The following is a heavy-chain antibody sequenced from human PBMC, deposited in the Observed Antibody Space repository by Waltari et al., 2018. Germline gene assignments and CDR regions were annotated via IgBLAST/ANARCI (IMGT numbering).Heavy chain of an antibody. V-gene: IGHV3-43D*03. CDR3: AKDSESYGSYYMDV. J-gene: IGHJ6*03. Sequence: EVQLVESGGVVVQPGGSLRLSCAASGFTFDDYAMHWFRHAPGKGLEWVSLISWDGGSTYYADSVKGRFTISRDNSKNSLYLQMNSLRAEDTALYYCAKDSESYGSYYMDVWGKGTTVTVSS. CDR2: ISWDGGST. D-gene: IGHD3-10*01. CDR1: GFTFDDYA.